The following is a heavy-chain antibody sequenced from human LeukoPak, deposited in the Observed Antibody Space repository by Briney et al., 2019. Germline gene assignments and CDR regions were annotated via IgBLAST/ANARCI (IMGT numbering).Heavy chain of an antibody. CDR1: GGSISSSSYY. Sequence: SETLSLTCTVSGGSISSSSYYWGWIRQPPGKGLEWIGNIYYRGSIFYNSSLKSRVTMSGDTSKKQFSLKLTSVTAADTAVYYCARERAYGWEPLPRYFDLWGRGTLVTVSS. CDR3: ARERAYGWEPLPRYFDL. J-gene: IGHJ2*01. D-gene: IGHD1-26*01. V-gene: IGHV4-39*07. CDR2: IYYRGSI.